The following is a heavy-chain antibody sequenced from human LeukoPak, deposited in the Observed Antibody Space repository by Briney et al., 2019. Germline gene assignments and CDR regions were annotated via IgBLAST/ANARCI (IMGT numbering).Heavy chain of an antibody. CDR1: GGSISSYY. V-gene: IGHV4-59*01. J-gene: IGHJ5*02. Sequence: SETLSLTCTVSGGSISSYYWSWIRQPPGKGLEWIGYIYYSGSTNYNPSLKSRVTISVDTSKNQFSLKLSSVTAADTAVYYCARTRVGYRLLTIVAHWFDPWGQGTLVTVSS. CDR3: ARTRVGYRLLTIVAHWFDP. CDR2: IYYSGST. D-gene: IGHD2-2*01.